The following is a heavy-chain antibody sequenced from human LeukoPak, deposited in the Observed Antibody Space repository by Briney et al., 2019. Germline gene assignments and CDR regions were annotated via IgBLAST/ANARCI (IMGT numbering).Heavy chain of an antibody. J-gene: IGHJ4*02. Sequence: GGSLRLSCAASGFTFSTYSMSWIRQAPGKGLEWVSTLNGGSSLIYYADSVKGRFTISRDNSRNTVYLQMDSLRAEDTAVYYCAKGRDQGFDYWGQGTLVTVSS. D-gene: IGHD2-2*01. CDR3: AKGRDQGFDY. CDR2: LNGGSSLI. V-gene: IGHV3-23*01. CDR1: GFTFSTYS.